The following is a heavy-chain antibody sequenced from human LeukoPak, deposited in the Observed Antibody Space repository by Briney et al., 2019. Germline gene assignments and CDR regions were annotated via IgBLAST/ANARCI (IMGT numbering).Heavy chain of an antibody. CDR1: GGSISSYY. CDR3: ARDRGAGDYSTFFDY. V-gene: IGHV4-59*12. D-gene: IGHD4-11*01. Sequence: SETLSLTCTVSGGSISSYYWSWIRQPPGKGLEWIGYIYYSGSTNYNPSLKSRLTMSVDTSKNQFSLRLSSVTAADTAVYYCARDRGAGDYSTFFDYWGQGTLVTVSS. J-gene: IGHJ4*02. CDR2: IYYSGST.